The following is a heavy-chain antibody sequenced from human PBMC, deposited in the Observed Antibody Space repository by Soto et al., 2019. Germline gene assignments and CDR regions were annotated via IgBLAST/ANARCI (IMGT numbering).Heavy chain of an antibody. D-gene: IGHD6-19*01. CDR1: GGSVSSSFF. V-gene: IGHV4-4*02. CDR3: ARSFGWYAIDY. Sequence: QVLLQESGPGLVQPSGTLSLSCAVSGGSVSSSFFWGWVRQPPGKGLEWIGDIFHSGSVNYNPSLMSRVTISIDKSKNKFSLELNSVTTADTAVYYCARSFGWYAIDYWGQGTLVIVSS. J-gene: IGHJ4*02. CDR2: IFHSGSV.